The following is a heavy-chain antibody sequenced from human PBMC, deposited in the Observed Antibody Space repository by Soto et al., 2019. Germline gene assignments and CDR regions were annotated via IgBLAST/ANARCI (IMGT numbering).Heavy chain of an antibody. CDR1: GGSFSGYY. D-gene: IGHD3-22*01. V-gene: IGHV4-34*01. CDR2: INHSGST. J-gene: IGHJ4*02. CDR3: ARVLRSGYYSNY. Sequence: SETLSLTCAVYGGSFSGYYWSWIRQPPGKGLEWIGEINHSGSTNYNPSLKSRVTISVDTSKNQFSLKLSSVTAADTAVYYCARVLRSGYYSNYWGQGTLVTVSS.